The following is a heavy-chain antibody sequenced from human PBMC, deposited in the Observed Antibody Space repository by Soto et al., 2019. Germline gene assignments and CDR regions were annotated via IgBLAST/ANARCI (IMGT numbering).Heavy chain of an antibody. J-gene: IGHJ4*02. CDR2: IYPDDSDT. CDR1: GNSSTTYW. V-gene: IGHV5-51*01. CDR3: ARQGYSYGYDY. D-gene: IGHD5-18*01. Sequence: PGESLKISCQGSGNSSTTYWIAWVRQMPGKGLEWMGIIYPDDSDTRYSPSFQGQVTISVDKSISTAYLQWSSLKATDTAMYFCARQGYSYGYDYWGQGTLVTVSS.